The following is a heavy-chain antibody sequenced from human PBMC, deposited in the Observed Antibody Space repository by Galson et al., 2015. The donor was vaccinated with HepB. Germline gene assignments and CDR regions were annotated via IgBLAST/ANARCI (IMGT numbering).Heavy chain of an antibody. CDR3: ARREKLVYSSSWSRRVWFDP. Sequence: SETLSLTCAVYGGSFSGYYWSWIRQPPGKGLEWIGEINHSGSTNYNPSLKSRVTISVDTSKNQFSLKLSSVTAADTAVYYCARREKLVYSSSWSRRVWFDPWGQGTLVTVSS. CDR1: GGSFSGYY. V-gene: IGHV4-34*01. J-gene: IGHJ5*02. CDR2: INHSGST. D-gene: IGHD6-13*01.